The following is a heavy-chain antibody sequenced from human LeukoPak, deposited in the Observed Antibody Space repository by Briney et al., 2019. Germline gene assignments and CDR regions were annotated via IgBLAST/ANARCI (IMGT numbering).Heavy chain of an antibody. CDR1: GFTFSSHA. Sequence: GGSLRLSCAASGFTFSSHAMSWVRQAPGKGLEWVSAISGSGGSTYYADSVKGRFTISRDNSKNTLYLQMNSLRVEDTAVYYCAKSREGSSGYYSLDYWGQGTLVTVSS. J-gene: IGHJ4*02. D-gene: IGHD3-22*01. CDR2: ISGSGGST. CDR3: AKSREGSSGYYSLDY. V-gene: IGHV3-23*01.